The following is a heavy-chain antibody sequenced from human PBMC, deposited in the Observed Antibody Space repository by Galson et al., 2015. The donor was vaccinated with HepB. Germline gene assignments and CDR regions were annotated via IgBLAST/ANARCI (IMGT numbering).Heavy chain of an antibody. CDR3: ARAPVGYGSGSLFDY. J-gene: IGHJ4*02. CDR2: ISYDGSNK. CDR1: GFTFSSYA. D-gene: IGHD3-10*01. V-gene: IGHV3-30*04. Sequence: SLRLSCAASGFTFSSYAMHWVRQAPGKGLEWVAVISYDGSNKYYADSVKGRFTISRDNSKNTLYLQMNSLRAEDTAVYYCARAPVGYGSGSLFDYWGQGTLVTVSS.